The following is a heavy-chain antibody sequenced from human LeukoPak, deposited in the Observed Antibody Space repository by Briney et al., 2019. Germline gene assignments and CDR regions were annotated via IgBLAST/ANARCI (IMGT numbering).Heavy chain of an antibody. CDR2: IRSKACGGTT. CDR1: GFTFGDYA. D-gene: IGHD2-15*01. V-gene: IGHV3-49*04. J-gene: IGHJ4*02. Sequence: GGSLRLSCTASGFTFGDYAMSWVRQAPGKGLEWVSFIRSKACGGTTEYAASVKGRFTISRDDSKSIAYLQMNSLKTEDTAVYYCTRVSLVAASVFFDYWGQGTLVTVSP. CDR3: TRVSLVAASVFFDY.